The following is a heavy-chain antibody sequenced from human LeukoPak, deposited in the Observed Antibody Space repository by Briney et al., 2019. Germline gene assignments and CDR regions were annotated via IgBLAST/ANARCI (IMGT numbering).Heavy chain of an antibody. CDR2: IIPIFGTA. D-gene: IGHD5-24*01. V-gene: IGHV1-69*06. CDR3: ARDLVDGYSLFDY. J-gene: IGHJ4*02. CDR1: GGTCSSYA. Sequence: SVKVSCKASGGTCSSYAISWVRQAPGQGLEWMGGIIPIFGTANYAQKFQGRVTITADKSTSTAYMELSSLRSEDTAVYYCARDLVDGYSLFDYWGQGTLVTVSS.